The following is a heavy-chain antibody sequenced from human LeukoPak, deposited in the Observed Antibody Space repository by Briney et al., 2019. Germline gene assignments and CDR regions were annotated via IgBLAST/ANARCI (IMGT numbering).Heavy chain of an antibody. CDR2: ISSSGSTI. D-gene: IGHD6-13*01. Sequence: PGGSLRLSCAASGFTFSDYYMSWIRQVPGKGLEWVSYISSSGSTIYYADSVKGRFTISRDNSKNTLYLQMNSLRAEDTAVYYCARDLIAAAGTSRDYFDYWGQGTLVTVSS. J-gene: IGHJ4*02. CDR3: ARDLIAAAGTSRDYFDY. V-gene: IGHV3-11*04. CDR1: GFTFSDYY.